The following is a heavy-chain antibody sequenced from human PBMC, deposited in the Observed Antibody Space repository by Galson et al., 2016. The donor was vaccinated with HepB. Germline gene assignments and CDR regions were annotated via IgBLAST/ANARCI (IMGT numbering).Heavy chain of an antibody. Sequence: SLRLSCAASGFNFSSYAMSWVRQAPGKGLEWVSPISGTGGTTYYADSVKGRFTISRDNSNNTLFLQMHSLRAEDTAVYYCAKGTRSSLVGTNAYFDLWGRGTLVTVSS. J-gene: IGHJ2*01. V-gene: IGHV3-23*01. CDR3: AKGTRSSLVGTNAYFDL. CDR1: GFNFSSYA. CDR2: ISGTGGTT. D-gene: IGHD1-7*01.